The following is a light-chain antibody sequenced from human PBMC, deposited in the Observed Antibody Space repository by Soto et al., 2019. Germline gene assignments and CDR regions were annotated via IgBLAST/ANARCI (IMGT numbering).Light chain of an antibody. Sequence: DIVLTQSPGTLSFSPGERATLSCRATQTIISHYLAWYQQKPGQAPRVLIHGASSSATGIPDRFSVSGSGTDFTLTISRLEPEDFAVYVWQQYGNTTQNAFGQGTKVEIK. CDR2: GAS. V-gene: IGKV3-20*01. CDR3: QQYGNTTQNA. CDR1: QTIISHY. J-gene: IGKJ2*01.